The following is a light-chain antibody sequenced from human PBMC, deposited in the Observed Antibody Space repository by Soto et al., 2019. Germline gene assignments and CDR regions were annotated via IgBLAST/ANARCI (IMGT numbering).Light chain of an antibody. Sequence: EIVLTQSPATLSLSPGERATLSCRASQSISFYLTWYQHKPGQAPRLLIYDASNRATGIPARFSGSGYGTDITLTISCLEPEDFAVYYCQQRSNWPTFGQGTRLEIK. CDR1: QSISFY. V-gene: IGKV3-11*01. CDR2: DAS. CDR3: QQRSNWPT. J-gene: IGKJ5*01.